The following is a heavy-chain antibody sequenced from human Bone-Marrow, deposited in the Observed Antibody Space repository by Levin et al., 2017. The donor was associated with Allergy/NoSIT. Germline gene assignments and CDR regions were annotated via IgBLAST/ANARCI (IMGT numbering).Heavy chain of an antibody. D-gene: IGHD6-19*01. J-gene: IGHJ6*03. Sequence: GESLKISCATSGFTFSDHYMDWVRQAPGKGLEWLGRTRNKAYRYTTEYAASVEGRFIISRDDSKNSLYLQMNSLKTEDTAVYYCARVCRGWYGLIYYYYYMDLWGKGTTVTVSS. CDR1: GFTFSDHY. CDR2: TRNKAYRYTT. CDR3: ARVCRGWYGLIYYYYYMDL. V-gene: IGHV3-72*01.